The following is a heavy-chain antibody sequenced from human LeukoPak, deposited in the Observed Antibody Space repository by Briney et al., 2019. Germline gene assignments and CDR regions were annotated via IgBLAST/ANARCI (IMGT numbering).Heavy chain of an antibody. Sequence: SVKVSCKASGGTFSSYAISWVRQAPGQGLEWMGGINPTIDTANYAQRFQGRVTITADESTSTAYMELSSLRSEDTAMSYCSTVAYDYVWGSYQGDQRGQGTLVIVSS. CDR1: GGTFSSYA. CDR2: INPTIDTA. CDR3: STVAYDYVWGSYQGDQ. V-gene: IGHV1-69*13. D-gene: IGHD3-16*02. J-gene: IGHJ4*02.